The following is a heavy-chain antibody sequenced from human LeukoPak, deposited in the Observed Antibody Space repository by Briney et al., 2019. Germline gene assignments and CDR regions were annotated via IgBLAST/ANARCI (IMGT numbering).Heavy chain of an antibody. CDR3: ARGPPTRMLRSGSYNY. J-gene: IGHJ4*02. V-gene: IGHV3-53*01. Sequence: PGGSLRLSCAASGFTVSTNYMSWVRQAPGKGLEWVSVIYSDGRTYYADSVKGRFTISRDNAKNSLYLQMNSLRAEDTAVYYCARGPPTRMLRSGSYNYWGQGTMVTHSS. D-gene: IGHD3-10*01. CDR1: GFTVSTNY. CDR2: IYSDGRT.